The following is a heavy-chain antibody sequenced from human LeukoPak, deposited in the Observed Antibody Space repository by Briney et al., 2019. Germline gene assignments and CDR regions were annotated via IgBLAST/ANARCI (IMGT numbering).Heavy chain of an antibody. J-gene: IGHJ6*02. Sequence: PGGSLRLSCAASGFTFSSYAMSWVRQAPGKGVEWVSSMSGSGGSTYYADSVKGRFTISRDDSKNTLYLQMNSLRAEDTAVYYCARVRYGELDVWGQGTTVTVSS. CDR1: GFTFSSYA. CDR3: ARVRYGELDV. CDR2: MSGSGGST. D-gene: IGHD4-17*01. V-gene: IGHV3-23*01.